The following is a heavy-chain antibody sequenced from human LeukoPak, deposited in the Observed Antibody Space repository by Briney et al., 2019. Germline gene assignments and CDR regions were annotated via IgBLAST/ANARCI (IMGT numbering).Heavy chain of an antibody. CDR2: ISWNSGSI. D-gene: IGHD3-22*01. CDR3: ARGVKGYYDTSGVYNYYYGMDV. Sequence: PGRSLRLSCAASGFTFDDYAMHWVRQAPGKGLEWVSGISWNSGSIGYADSVKGRFSISRDNAKNTLHLQMNSLRAEDTAVYYCARGVKGYYDTSGVYNYYYGMDVWGQGTTVTVSS. J-gene: IGHJ6*02. V-gene: IGHV3-9*01. CDR1: GFTFDDYA.